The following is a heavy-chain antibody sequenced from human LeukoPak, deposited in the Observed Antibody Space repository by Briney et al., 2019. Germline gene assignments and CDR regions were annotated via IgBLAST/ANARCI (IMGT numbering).Heavy chain of an antibody. J-gene: IGHJ4*02. D-gene: IGHD2-21*01. Sequence: GGSLRLSCAASGFTFNDYAMNWVRQAPGKGLEWVSGIGWNGSNTGYADSVKGRFTISRDNSKNTLTLQMSSLRADDTAVYFCAKDVSDYYRYIDNWGQGNVVTVSS. V-gene: IGHV3-23*01. CDR3: AKDVSDYYRYIDN. CDR2: IGWNGSNT. CDR1: GFTFNDYA.